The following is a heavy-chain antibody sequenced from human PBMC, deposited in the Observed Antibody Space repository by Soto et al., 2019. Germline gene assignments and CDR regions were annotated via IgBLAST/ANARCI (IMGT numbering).Heavy chain of an antibody. CDR2: IFHSGST. V-gene: IGHV4-31*03. CDR3: VRGGIAGNWFDP. J-gene: IGHJ5*02. D-gene: IGHD6-13*01. CDR1: GGSITSGGFY. Sequence: QVQLQESGPGLVKPSQTLSLTCSVSGGSITSGGFYWSWIRQHPEKGLEWIAYIFHSGSTDLNPSLKGRIIISADASKNQFSLQLTSVTAADTAVYYCVRGGIAGNWFDPWGQGTLVTVSS.